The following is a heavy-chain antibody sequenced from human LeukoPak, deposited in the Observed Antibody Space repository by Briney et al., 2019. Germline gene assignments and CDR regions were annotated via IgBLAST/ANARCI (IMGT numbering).Heavy chain of an antibody. CDR2: VHASGTT. V-gene: IGHV4-4*07. Sequence: SETLSLTCSVSGFSVTTYHWSWIRQPAGKGLEWIGRVHASGTTNYNPSLESRVTMSVDTSKNQLSLMLTSVTAADTAVYYCARDGLYSNGYSYFDYWGQGTPVTVSS. J-gene: IGHJ4*02. CDR3: ARDGLYSNGYSYFDY. D-gene: IGHD3-22*01. CDR1: GFSVTTYH.